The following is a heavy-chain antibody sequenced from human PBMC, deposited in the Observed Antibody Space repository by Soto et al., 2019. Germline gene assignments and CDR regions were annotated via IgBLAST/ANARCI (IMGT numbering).Heavy chain of an antibody. Sequence: ASVKVSCKASGYTFTSYGISWVRQAPGQGLEWMGWISAYNGNTNYAQKLQGGVTMTTDTSTSTAYMELRSLRSDDTAVYYCARDQGTQKSLLLWFGGAYDYYNYYMDVWGKGHRVTVSS. CDR2: ISAYNGNT. CDR1: GYTFTSYG. CDR3: ARDQGTQKSLLLWFGGAYDYYNYYMDV. D-gene: IGHD3-10*01. J-gene: IGHJ6*03. V-gene: IGHV1-18*01.